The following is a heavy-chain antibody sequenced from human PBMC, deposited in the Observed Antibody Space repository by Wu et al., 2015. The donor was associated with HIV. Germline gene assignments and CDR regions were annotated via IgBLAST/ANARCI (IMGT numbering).Heavy chain of an antibody. Sequence: QLVQSGTEVKKPGASVKVSCKASGYTFSSYGISWVRQAPGQGLEWMGWISTYKGGTKYLPRFRGRLTMTKDTSARIVYMEMRGLTSDDTAVYYCVRDQQWPTEYYHYYGMDVWGQGTTVTVSS. D-gene: IGHD6-19*01. J-gene: IGHJ6*02. V-gene: IGHV1-18*01. CDR3: VRDQQWPTEYYHYYGMDV. CDR1: GYTFSSYG. CDR2: ISTYKGGT.